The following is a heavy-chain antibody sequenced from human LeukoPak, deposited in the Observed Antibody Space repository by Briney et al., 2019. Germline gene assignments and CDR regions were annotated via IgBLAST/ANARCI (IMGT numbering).Heavy chain of an antibody. Sequence: ASVKVSCKASGYTFTSYYMHWVRQAPGQGLEWMGIINPSGGSTSYAQKFQGRVTMTRDMSTSTVYMELSSLRSEDTAVYYCARKCGGDCYFDYWGQGTLVTVSS. CDR3: ARKCGGDCYFDY. D-gene: IGHD2-21*02. V-gene: IGHV1-46*01. J-gene: IGHJ4*02. CDR1: GYTFTSYY. CDR2: INPSGGST.